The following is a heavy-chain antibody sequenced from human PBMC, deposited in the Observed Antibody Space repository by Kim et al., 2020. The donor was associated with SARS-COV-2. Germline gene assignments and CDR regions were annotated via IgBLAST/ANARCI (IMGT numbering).Heavy chain of an antibody. CDR3: TRVNPIGRAWYDAFD. D-gene: IGHD6-13*01. J-gene: IGHJ3*02. Sequence: GGSLRLSCAASGFTFSGSAMHWVRQASGKGLEWVGRIRKKANGYATAYAASGKGRITSASADSKNTAYLQMNSLKTEDTAVYYCTRVNPIGRAWYDAFD. CDR1: GFTFSGSA. V-gene: IGHV3-73*01. CDR2: IRKKANGYAT.